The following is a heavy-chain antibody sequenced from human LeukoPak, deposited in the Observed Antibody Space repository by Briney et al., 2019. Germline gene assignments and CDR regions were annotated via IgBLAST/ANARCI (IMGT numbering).Heavy chain of an antibody. CDR2: IYYSGTT. CDR1: GGSISSGDYY. Sequence: MASETLSLTCTVSGGSISSGDYYWSWIRQHPGKGLEWIGYIYYSGTTHYNPSLKSRAIISVDRSKKQFSLKLNSVTAADTAVYYCAREDCSGGSCYSGFDYWGQGTLVTVSS. V-gene: IGHV4-31*03. D-gene: IGHD2-15*01. CDR3: AREDCSGGSCYSGFDY. J-gene: IGHJ4*02.